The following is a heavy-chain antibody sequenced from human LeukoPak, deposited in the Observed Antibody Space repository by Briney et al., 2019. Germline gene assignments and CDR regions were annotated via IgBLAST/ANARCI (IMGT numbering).Heavy chain of an antibody. CDR1: GYTFTNYY. Sequence: ASVKVSCKASGYTFTNYYIHWVRQAPGQGLEWMGIINPTGGSTTYAQKFQGRVTMTRDTSTSTVYMELSSLRSEDTAVYYCARANFNDSSGRYFYCGMDVWGQGTTVTVSS. J-gene: IGHJ6*02. D-gene: IGHD3-22*01. V-gene: IGHV1-46*01. CDR3: ARANFNDSSGRYFYCGMDV. CDR2: INPTGGST.